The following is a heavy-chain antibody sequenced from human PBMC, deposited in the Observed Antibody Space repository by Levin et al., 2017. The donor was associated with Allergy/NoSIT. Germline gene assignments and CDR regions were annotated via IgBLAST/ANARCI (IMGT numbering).Heavy chain of an antibody. CDR3: ARVLRFYYYYYMDV. V-gene: IGHV3-33*01. D-gene: IGHD5-12*01. CDR2: IWDDGYKK. J-gene: IGHJ6*03. Sequence: GGSLRLSCAASGFTFSSYGMHWVRQAPGKGLEWVAVIWDDGYKKYYADSVKGRFTTSRDNSKNTLYLQMSSLRAEDTAVYYCARVLRFYYYYYMDVWGKGTTVTVSS. CDR1: GFTFSSYG.